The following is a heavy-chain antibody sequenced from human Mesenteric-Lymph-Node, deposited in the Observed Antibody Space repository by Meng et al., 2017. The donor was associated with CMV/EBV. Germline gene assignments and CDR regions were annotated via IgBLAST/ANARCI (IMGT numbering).Heavy chain of an antibody. CDR3: AHMRGIGRWFDP. Sequence: GPLRLSCTVSGGSMSPYYWAWFRQPPGKGLEWIGYIFSSGNTHYNVSLETRTTISIDTSKSQFSLKLRSATAADTAVYYCAHMRGIGRWFDPWGQGTLVTVSS. V-gene: IGHV4-59*03. D-gene: IGHD2-21*01. CDR2: IFSSGNT. J-gene: IGHJ5*02. CDR1: GGSMSPYY.